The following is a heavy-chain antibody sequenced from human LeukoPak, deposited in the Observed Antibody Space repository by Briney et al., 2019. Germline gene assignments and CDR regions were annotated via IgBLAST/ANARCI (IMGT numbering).Heavy chain of an antibody. V-gene: IGHV3-23*01. J-gene: IGHJ4*02. CDR3: AKIGTVTENFHH. D-gene: IGHD4-17*01. Sequence: PGGSLRLSCAASGLAFGNYAMGWVRQAPGKGLEWVSSIDSSGSYTPSADSVKGRFTISRDNSENTVYLQMNSLRAEDTAVYSCAKIGTVTENFHHWGQGTLVTVSS. CDR2: IDSSGSYT. CDR1: GLAFGNYA.